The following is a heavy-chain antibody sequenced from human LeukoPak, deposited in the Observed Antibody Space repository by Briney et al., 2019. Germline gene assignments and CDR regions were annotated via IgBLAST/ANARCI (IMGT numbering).Heavy chain of an antibody. J-gene: IGHJ5*02. CDR3: ARAGCSSTSCYVWGNWFDP. D-gene: IGHD2-2*01. CDR2: ISYDGSNK. CDR1: GFTFSSYA. V-gene: IGHV3-30*04. Sequence: GRSLRLSCAASGFTFSSYAMHWVRQAPGKGLEWVAVISYDGSNKYYADSVKGRFTISRDNSKNTLYLQMNSLRAEDTAVYYCARAGCSSTSCYVWGNWFDPWGQGTLLTVSS.